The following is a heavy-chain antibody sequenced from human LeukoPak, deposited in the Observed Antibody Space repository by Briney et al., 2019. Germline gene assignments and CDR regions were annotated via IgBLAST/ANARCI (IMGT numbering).Heavy chain of an antibody. J-gene: IGHJ4*02. Sequence: PGGSLRLSCAACGFTFSKYWMLWVRQAPGEGLEGVSRINTDGTVTTYADSVKGRFTVSRDNADNTMFLQMNSVRDEDTAVYYCATKQWLAPPPDSWGQGTPVAVSS. CDR2: INTDGTVT. CDR3: ATKQWLAPPPDS. V-gene: IGHV3-74*01. D-gene: IGHD6-19*01. CDR1: GFTFSKYW.